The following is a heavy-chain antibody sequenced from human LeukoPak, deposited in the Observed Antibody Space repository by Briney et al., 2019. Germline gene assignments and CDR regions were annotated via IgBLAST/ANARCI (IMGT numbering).Heavy chain of an antibody. CDR1: GGIFSSYA. CDR2: IIPIFGTA. Sequence: SVKVSCKASGGIFSSYAISWVRQAPGQGLEWMGGIIPIFGTANYAQKFQGRVTITADKSTSTAYMELSSLRSEDTAVYYCARDGCSSTSCYPYNWFDPWGQGTLVTVSS. V-gene: IGHV1-69*06. D-gene: IGHD2-2*01. J-gene: IGHJ5*02. CDR3: ARDGCSSTSCYPYNWFDP.